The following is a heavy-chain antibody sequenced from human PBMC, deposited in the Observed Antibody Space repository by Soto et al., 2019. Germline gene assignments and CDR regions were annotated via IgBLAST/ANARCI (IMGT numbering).Heavy chain of an antibody. Sequence: QVQLVQSGAEVKKPGSSVRVSCKASGGTFSSLAISWVRQAPGQGLEWMGGTIPNFGTSDHAQKFHDGVKIVADEKMSTVYMDLSGLTSEDTAVYYCARGWGHSDISGYYMVFEEWGQGTQVIVSS. J-gene: IGHJ4*02. V-gene: IGHV1-69*01. D-gene: IGHD3-22*01. CDR2: TIPNFGTS. CDR3: ARGWGHSDISGYYMVFEE. CDR1: GGTFSSLA.